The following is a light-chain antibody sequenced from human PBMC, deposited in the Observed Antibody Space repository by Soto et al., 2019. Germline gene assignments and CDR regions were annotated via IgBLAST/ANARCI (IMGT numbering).Light chain of an antibody. CDR2: GAS. CDR3: QQYNDWPTGSLT. V-gene: IGKV3-15*01. CDR1: KSIRTN. Sequence: ELVTTLTPASVSLSPKERATLYCMASKSIRTNLAWYIQKPGQAPRLLIYGASTSAIGIPVRFSGSGSGTDFTLTISSLQSEDFAVYFCQQYNDWPTGSLTFGGGSKVDIK. J-gene: IGKJ4*01.